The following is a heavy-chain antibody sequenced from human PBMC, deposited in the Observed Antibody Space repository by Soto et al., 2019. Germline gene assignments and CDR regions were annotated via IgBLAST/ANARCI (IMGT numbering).Heavy chain of an antibody. Sequence: PSETLSLTCTVSGGSISRYYWNWIRQPPGKGLEWIGYIYYSGSTNYNPSLKSRVTISVDTSKNQFSLKLSSVTAADTAVYYCARDPGSGSYYGWFDPWGPGSLVTVSS. V-gene: IGHV4-59*01. J-gene: IGHJ5*02. CDR2: IYYSGST. D-gene: IGHD3-10*01. CDR1: GGSISRYY. CDR3: ARDPGSGSYYGWFDP.